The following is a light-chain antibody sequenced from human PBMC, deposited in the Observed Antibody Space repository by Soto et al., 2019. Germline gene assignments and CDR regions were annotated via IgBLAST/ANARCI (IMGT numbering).Light chain of an antibody. J-gene: IGKJ5*01. CDR1: QSLLHITGETF. CDR3: MQRTQLPPT. V-gene: IGKV2D-29*02. CDR2: EVS. Sequence: DVVMTQTPLSLSVAPGQPASISCKSIQSLLHITGETFLFWYLQKPGQYPQILIYEVSTRVSGVPDRFSGSGSGTDFTLEISRVETDDVGIYYCMQRTQLPPTFGQGTRLEIK.